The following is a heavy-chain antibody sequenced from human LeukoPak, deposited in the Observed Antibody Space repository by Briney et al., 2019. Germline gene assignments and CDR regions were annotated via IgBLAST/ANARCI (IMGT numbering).Heavy chain of an antibody. Sequence: GGSLRLSCVASGFTFSSYEMNWVRQAPGMGLEWLSYTRASGSTEYAESVKGRFTISRDNAKNSLYLQLSGLRDEDTAVYYCARERLNTMGDAFDIWGQGTMVTVSS. J-gene: IGHJ3*02. CDR1: GFTFSSYE. CDR3: ARERLNTMGDAFDI. CDR2: TRASGST. V-gene: IGHV3-48*03. D-gene: IGHD1/OR15-1a*01.